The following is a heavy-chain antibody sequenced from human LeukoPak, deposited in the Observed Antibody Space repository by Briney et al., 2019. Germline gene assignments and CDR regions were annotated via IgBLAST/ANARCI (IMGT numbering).Heavy chain of an antibody. J-gene: IGHJ4*02. CDR1: GGSISSGANY. CDR3: ARDQEDSGTDY. D-gene: IGHD3-10*01. CDR2: IYYSGTT. Sequence: SETLSLTCTVSGGSISSGANYWSWIRQHPGKGLEWIGYIYYSGTTYYNPSLKSRVTISLDTSKNQFSLKLSSVTAADTAVYYCARDQEDSGTDYWGQGTLVTVSS. V-gene: IGHV4-31*03.